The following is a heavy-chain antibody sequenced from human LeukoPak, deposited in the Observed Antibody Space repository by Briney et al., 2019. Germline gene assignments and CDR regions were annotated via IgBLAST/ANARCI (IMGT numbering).Heavy chain of an antibody. J-gene: IGHJ5*02. D-gene: IGHD3-9*01. CDR3: ASARGYFDWLSTARPPSDNWFDP. CDR1: GGSISSGDYY. Sequence: SETLSLTCTVSGGSISSGDYYWSWIRQPPGKGLEWIGYIYYSGSTYYNPSLKSRVTISVDTSKNQFSLKLSSVTAADTAVYYCASARGYFDWLSTARPPSDNWFDPWGQGTLVTVSS. CDR2: IYYSGST. V-gene: IGHV4-30-4*01.